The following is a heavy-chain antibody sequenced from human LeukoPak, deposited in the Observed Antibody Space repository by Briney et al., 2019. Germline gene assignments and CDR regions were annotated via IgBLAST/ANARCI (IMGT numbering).Heavy chain of an antibody. CDR3: ARELGSGSYYKDYYYYYYMDV. Sequence: SETLSLTCAVYGGSFSGYYWNWIRQPPGKGLEWIGEINHSGSTNYNPSLKSRVTISVDTSKNQFSLKLSSVTAADTAVYYCARELGSGSYYKDYYYYYYMDVWGKGTTVTVSS. J-gene: IGHJ6*03. CDR2: INHSGST. V-gene: IGHV4-34*01. D-gene: IGHD3-10*01. CDR1: GGSFSGYY.